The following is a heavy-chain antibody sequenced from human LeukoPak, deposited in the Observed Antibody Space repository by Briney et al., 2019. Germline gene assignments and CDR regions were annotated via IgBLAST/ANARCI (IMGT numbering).Heavy chain of an antibody. V-gene: IGHV3-49*04. J-gene: IGHJ4*02. CDR3: TRGLRYGKPHDC. CDR1: GFTFGDYA. D-gene: IGHD1-1*01. Sequence: PGGSLRLSCTVSGFTFGDYAMSWVRQGPGKGLEWVGFIRSKAHGGTTEYAASVKGRFTISRDDSKSIAYLQMNSLKTEDTAVYYCTRGLRYGKPHDCWGQGTLVTVSS. CDR2: IRSKAHGGTT.